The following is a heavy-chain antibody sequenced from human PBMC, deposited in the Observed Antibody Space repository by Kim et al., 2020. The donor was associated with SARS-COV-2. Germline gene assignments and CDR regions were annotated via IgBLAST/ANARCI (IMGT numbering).Heavy chain of an antibody. J-gene: IGHJ6*02. CDR3: ASLARGVIKF. D-gene: IGHD3-10*01. CDR2: INHSGST. Sequence: SETLSLTCAVYGGSFSGYYWSWIRQPPGKGLEWIGEINHSGSTNYNPSLKSRVTISVDTSKNQFSMKLSSVTAADKAVYYCASLARGVIKFWGQGTTVTVSS. CDR1: GGSFSGYY. V-gene: IGHV4-34*01.